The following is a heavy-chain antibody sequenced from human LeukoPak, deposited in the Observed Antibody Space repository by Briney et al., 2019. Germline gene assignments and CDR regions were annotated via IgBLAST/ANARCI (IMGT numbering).Heavy chain of an antibody. D-gene: IGHD3-22*01. CDR2: ISSSGSTI. CDR1: GGSFSGYY. V-gene: IGHV3-11*01. CDR3: ARDHYYDSSGYYSGY. J-gene: IGHJ4*02. Sequence: LSLTCAVYGGSFSGYYWSWIRQPPGKGLEWVSYISSSGSTIYYADSVKGRFTISRDNAKNSLYLQMNSLRAEDTAVYYCARDHYYDSSGYYSGYWGQGTLVTVSS.